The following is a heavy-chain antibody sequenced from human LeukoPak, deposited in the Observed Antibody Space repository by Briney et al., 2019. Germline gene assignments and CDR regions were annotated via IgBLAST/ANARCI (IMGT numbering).Heavy chain of an antibody. CDR3: ARVIESYGDSAY. V-gene: IGHV3-48*04. CDR1: GFTFSSYS. CDR2: ISSTSSAI. J-gene: IGHJ4*02. D-gene: IGHD3-16*01. Sequence: GGSLRLSCAASGFTFSSYSMNWVRQAPGKGLEWLSYISSTSSAIYYADSLKGLFTISRDNAKDSLYLQMDSLRAEDTAVYYCARVIESYGDSAYWGQGTLVTVSS.